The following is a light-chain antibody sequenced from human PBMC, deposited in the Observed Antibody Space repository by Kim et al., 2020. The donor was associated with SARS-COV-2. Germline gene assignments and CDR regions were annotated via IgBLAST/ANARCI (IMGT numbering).Light chain of an antibody. Sequence: FSPGERATLSCRASQSLGRSLAWYQQKPGQPPRLLIFEAYNRATGTPVRFGGSGSGTDFTLTISSLEPEDFAIYYCQQRSNWPLTFGGGTKVDIK. V-gene: IGKV3-11*01. CDR2: EAY. CDR1: QSLGRS. CDR3: QQRSNWPLT. J-gene: IGKJ4*01.